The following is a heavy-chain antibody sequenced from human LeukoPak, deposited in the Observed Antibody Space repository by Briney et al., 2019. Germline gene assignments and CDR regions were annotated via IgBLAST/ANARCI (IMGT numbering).Heavy chain of an antibody. J-gene: IGHJ3*02. CDR3: ARELVYYDSSGYYFGAFDI. Sequence: GASVKVSCKASGYTFTGYYMHWVRQAPGQGLEWMGWINPNSGGTNYAQKFQGRVTMTRDTSISTAYMELSRLRSDDTAVYYCARELVYYDSSGYYFGAFDIWGQGTMVTVSS. D-gene: IGHD3-22*01. CDR2: INPNSGGT. CDR1: GYTFTGYY. V-gene: IGHV1-2*02.